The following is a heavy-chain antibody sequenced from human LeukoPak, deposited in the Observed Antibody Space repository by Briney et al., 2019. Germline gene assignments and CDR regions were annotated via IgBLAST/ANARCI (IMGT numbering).Heavy chain of an antibody. CDR3: ARVTTMVRGVIINWFDP. Sequence: PSGTLSLTCAVSGGSISSSNWWSWVRQPPGKGLEWIGEIYHSGSTNYNPSLKSRVTISVDKSKNQFSLKLSSVTAADTAVYYCARVTTMVRGVIINWFDPWGQGTLVTVSS. CDR1: GGSISSSNW. J-gene: IGHJ5*02. D-gene: IGHD3-10*01. CDR2: IYHSGST. V-gene: IGHV4-4*02.